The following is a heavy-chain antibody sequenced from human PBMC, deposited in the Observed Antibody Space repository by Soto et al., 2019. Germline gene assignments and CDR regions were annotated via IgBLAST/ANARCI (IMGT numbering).Heavy chain of an antibody. CDR2: INPSGGST. V-gene: IGHV1-46*01. J-gene: IGHJ5*02. CDR1: GYTFTSYY. D-gene: IGHD2-2*01. CDR3: ARAKYCSSTSCDGWFDP. Sequence: GASVKVSCKASGYTFTSYYMPWVRPAPGQGLEWMVIINPSGGSTSYAQKFQGRVTRTRDTSTSTVYMELSSLRSDDTAVYYCARAKYCSSTSCDGWFDPWGQGTLVTVSS.